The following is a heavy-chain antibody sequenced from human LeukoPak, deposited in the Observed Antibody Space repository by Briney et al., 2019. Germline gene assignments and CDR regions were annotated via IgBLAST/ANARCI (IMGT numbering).Heavy chain of an antibody. J-gene: IGHJ6*02. CDR1: GFSFSTSP. V-gene: IGHV3-23*01. D-gene: IGHD5-12*01. CDR3: AKTHYDLLDD. Sequence: GGSLRLFCSASGFSFSTSPMSWVRQPPGKGLEWVSAMNNGPGATFYRDSVRGRFTISRDDSKSTLYLQMNSRRAEDTGTYYCAKTHYDLLDDGGQGTTVSVS. CDR2: MNNGPGAT.